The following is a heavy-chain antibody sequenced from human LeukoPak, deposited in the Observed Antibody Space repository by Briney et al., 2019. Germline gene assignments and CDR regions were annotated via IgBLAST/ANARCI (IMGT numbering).Heavy chain of an antibody. J-gene: IGHJ4*02. D-gene: IGHD5-18*01. CDR1: GGSISSGGYY. Sequence: SETLSLTCTVSGGSISSGGYYWSWIRQHPGKGLEWIGYIYYSGSTYYNPSLKSRVTISADTSKNQFSLQLSSVTAADTAVYYCARQGWIQLWLAFDYWGQGTLVTVSS. V-gene: IGHV4-31*03. CDR3: ARQGWIQLWLAFDY. CDR2: IYYSGST.